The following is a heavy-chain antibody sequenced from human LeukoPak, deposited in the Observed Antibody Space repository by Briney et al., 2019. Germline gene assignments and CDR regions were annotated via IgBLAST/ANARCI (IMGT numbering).Heavy chain of an antibody. D-gene: IGHD6-13*01. CDR1: RFTFDDYG. J-gene: IGHJ4*02. CDR2: INWNGGST. Sequence: GGSLRLSCAASRFTFDDYGMSWVRQAPGKGLEGVSGINWNGGSTDYADSVKGGFTISRENAKNSLYLQMNSLRAEDTALYYCARSSGEDGPSSWYYFDYWGQGTLVTVSS. V-gene: IGHV3-20*04. CDR3: ARSSGEDGPSSWYYFDY.